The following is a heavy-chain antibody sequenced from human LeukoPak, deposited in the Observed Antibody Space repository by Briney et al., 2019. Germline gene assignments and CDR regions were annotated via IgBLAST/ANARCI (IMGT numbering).Heavy chain of an antibody. D-gene: IGHD2-21*02. CDR3: ARDGGVVTPEYWFDP. Sequence: ASVEVSCKASGYTFTSYGISWVRQAPGQGLEWLGWISAYNGNTNYAQKLQGRVTMTTDTSTSTAYMELRSLRSDDTAVYYCARDGGVVTPEYWFDPWGQGTLVTVSS. J-gene: IGHJ5*02. CDR2: ISAYNGNT. V-gene: IGHV1-18*01. CDR1: GYTFTSYG.